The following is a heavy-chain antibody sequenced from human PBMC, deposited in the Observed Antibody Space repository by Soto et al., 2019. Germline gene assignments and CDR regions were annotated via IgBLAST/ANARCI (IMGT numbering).Heavy chain of an antibody. CDR1: GYTFTSYD. CDR2: MNPNSGNT. Sequence: QVQLVQSGAEVKKPGASVKVSCKASGYTFTSYDINWVRQATGQGLEWMGWMNPNSGNTGHAQKYQTRVTMTMNTAITTVYIGLSSLRADDADLYDWGSGHSGAGEKDWGQRTLVAV. V-gene: IGHV1-8*01. J-gene: IGHJ4*02. D-gene: IGHD3-10*01. CDR3: GSGHSGAGEKD.